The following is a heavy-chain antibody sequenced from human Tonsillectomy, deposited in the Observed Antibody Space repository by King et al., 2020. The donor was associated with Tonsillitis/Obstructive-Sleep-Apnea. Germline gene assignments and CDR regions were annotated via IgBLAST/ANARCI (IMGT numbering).Heavy chain of an antibody. D-gene: IGHD6-19*01. CDR1: GFTFNSYA. V-gene: IGHV3-23*04. Sequence: VQLVESGGGSVQPGGSLRLSCAASGFTFNSYAMTWVRQAPGKGPEWVSSISDNGSGTHYADSVKGRFTISRDNSKNTLYLQMNSLRVDDTAVYYCAGGPAGADYYYMDVWGKGTTVTVSS. CDR2: ISDNGSGT. CDR3: AGGPAGADYYYMDV. J-gene: IGHJ6*03.